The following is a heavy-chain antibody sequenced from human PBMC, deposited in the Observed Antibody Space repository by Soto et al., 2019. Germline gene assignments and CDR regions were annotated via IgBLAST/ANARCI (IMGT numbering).Heavy chain of an antibody. J-gene: IGHJ5*02. D-gene: IGHD3-22*01. Sequence: QVQLQESGPGLVKPSQTLSLTCTVSGGSISSGGYYWSWIRQHPGKGLEWIGYIYYSGSTYYNPSVKSRVTISVDTSKNQFSLKLSSVTAADTAVYYCARDEGVYYYDSSGYYHWGQGTLVTVSS. CDR2: IYYSGST. CDR3: ARDEGVYYYDSSGYYH. V-gene: IGHV4-31*03. CDR1: GGSISSGGYY.